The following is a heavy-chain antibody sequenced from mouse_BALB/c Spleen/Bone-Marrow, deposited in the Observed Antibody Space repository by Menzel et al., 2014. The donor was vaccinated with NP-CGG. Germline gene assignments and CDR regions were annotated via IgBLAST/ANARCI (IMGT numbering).Heavy chain of an antibody. D-gene: IGHD1-1*01. J-gene: IGHJ3*01. CDR3: AIFIPQTQFAH. CDR2: IDPANGNT. CDR1: GFNIKDTY. Sequence: EVQLQQSGAELVKPGASVKLSCTASGFNIKDTYMHWVKQRPEQGLEWIGRIDPANGNTKYDPKFQGKATITADTSSNTAYLQLSSLTSEDTAVYYCAIFIPQTQFAHWGQGTLVTVSA. V-gene: IGHV14-3*02.